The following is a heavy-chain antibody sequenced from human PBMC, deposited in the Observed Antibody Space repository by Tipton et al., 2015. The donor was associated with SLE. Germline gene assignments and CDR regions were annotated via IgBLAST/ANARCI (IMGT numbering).Heavy chain of an antibody. CDR1: GGSISSYY. D-gene: IGHD6-19*01. J-gene: IGHJ5*02. Sequence: GLVKPSETLSLTCTVSGGSISSYYWSWIRQPPGKGLEWIGYIYYSGSTNYNPSLKSRVTISVDTSKNQFSLKLSPVTAADTAVYYCATHSYSSGSNWFDPWGQGTLVTVSS. CDR3: ATHSYSSGSNWFDP. V-gene: IGHV4-59*08. CDR2: IYYSGST.